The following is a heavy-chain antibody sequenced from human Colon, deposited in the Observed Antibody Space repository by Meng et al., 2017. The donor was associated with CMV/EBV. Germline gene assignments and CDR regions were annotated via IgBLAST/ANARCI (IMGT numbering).Heavy chain of an antibody. CDR1: GYTFTNYY. J-gene: IGHJ4*02. V-gene: IGHV1-46*01. CDR3: SRDGPWGYGGSDY. D-gene: IGHD7-27*01. Sequence: VQLVESGAELKQPGGSVTVSCKASGYTFTNYYLHWVRQAPGQGLEWMGGISCNSGDTAYAQKFQGRFTMTRDTSTRTTYMELSSLRSEDTAVYYCSRDGPWGYGGSDYWGQGTLVTVSS. CDR2: ISCNSGDT.